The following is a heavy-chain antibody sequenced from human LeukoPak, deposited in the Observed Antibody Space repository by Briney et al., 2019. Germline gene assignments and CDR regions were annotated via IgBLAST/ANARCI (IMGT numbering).Heavy chain of an antibody. CDR2: IYSGGTT. J-gene: IGHJ4*02. CDR3: ARDCSSTSCYMVFDY. V-gene: IGHV3-66*01. Sequence: PGGSLRLSCAVSGFTVSSNYMSWVRQAPGKGLEWVSVIYSGGTTYYADSVKGRFTISRDNSKNTMYLQMNSLRAEDTAVYYCARDCSSTSCYMVFDYWGQGTLVTVSS. CDR1: GFTVSSNY. D-gene: IGHD2-2*01.